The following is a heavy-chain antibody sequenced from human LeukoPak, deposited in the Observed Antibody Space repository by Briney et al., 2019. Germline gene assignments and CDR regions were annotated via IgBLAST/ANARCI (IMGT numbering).Heavy chain of an antibody. Sequence: PGGSLRLSCAASGFTFSSYSMNWVRQAPGKGLEWVSAISGSGGSTYYADSVKGRFTISRDNSKNTLYLQMNSLRAEDTAVYYCAKDQGIVVVSYPDYWGQGTLVTVSS. CDR2: ISGSGGST. CDR3: AKDQGIVVVSYPDY. D-gene: IGHD3-22*01. J-gene: IGHJ4*02. V-gene: IGHV3-23*01. CDR1: GFTFSSYS.